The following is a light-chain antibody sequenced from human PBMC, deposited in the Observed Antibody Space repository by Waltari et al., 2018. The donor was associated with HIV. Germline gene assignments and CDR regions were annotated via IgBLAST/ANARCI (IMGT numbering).Light chain of an antibody. CDR3: AAWDDSLSGLYV. CDR2: RNN. CDR1: SSNMGSNY. J-gene: IGLJ1*01. V-gene: IGLV1-47*01. Sequence: QSVLTQPPSASGTPGQRVTLSCSGSSSNMGSNYVTWYQQLPGTAPKLLIYRNNQRPSGVPDRFSGSKSGTSASLAISGLRSEDEADYYCAAWDDSLSGLYVFGTGTKVTVL.